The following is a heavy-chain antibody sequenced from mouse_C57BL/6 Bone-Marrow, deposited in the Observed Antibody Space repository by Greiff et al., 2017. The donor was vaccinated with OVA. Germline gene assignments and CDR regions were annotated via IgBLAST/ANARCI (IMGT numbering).Heavy chain of an antibody. CDR1: GFTFSSYG. D-gene: IGHD2-2*01. J-gene: IGHJ3*01. CDR2: ISSGGSYT. V-gene: IGHV5-6*01. Sequence: EVKLMESGGDLVKPGGSLKLSCAASGFTFSSYGMSWVRQTPDKRLEWVATISSGGSYTYYPDSVKGRFTISRDNAKNTLYLQMSSLKSEDTAMYYCARSTMVKDWGQGTLVTVSA. CDR3: ARSTMVKD.